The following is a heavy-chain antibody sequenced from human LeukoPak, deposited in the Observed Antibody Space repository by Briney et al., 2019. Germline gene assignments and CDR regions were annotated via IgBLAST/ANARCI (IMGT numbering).Heavy chain of an antibody. D-gene: IGHD3-22*01. Sequence: PSETLSLTCTVSGGSISSYYWSWIRQPPGKGLEWIGYIYYSGSTNYNPSLKSPVTISVDTSKNQFSLKLSSVTAADTALYYCARSIPEYYFDSTGPSAYFDSWGQRTLVIVSS. CDR2: IYYSGST. CDR3: ARSIPEYYFDSTGPSAYFDS. V-gene: IGHV4-59*01. J-gene: IGHJ4*02. CDR1: GGSISSYY.